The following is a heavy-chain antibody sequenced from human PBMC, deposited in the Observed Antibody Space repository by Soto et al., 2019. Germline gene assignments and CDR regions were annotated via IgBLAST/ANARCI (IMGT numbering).Heavy chain of an antibody. J-gene: IGHJ4*02. CDR1: GGTFSNYG. Sequence: QVQLVQSGAEVKMPGSSVKVSCKASGGTFSNYGISWVRQAPGQGLEWVGGIIPILGSTKSAQSFQGRVTFTAGESTTTAYMELSSLTSEDTAVYYCARDRWSDSSGYYYESAYWGQGTLVTVSS. V-gene: IGHV1-69*01. D-gene: IGHD3-22*01. CDR3: ARDRWSDSSGYYYESAY. CDR2: IIPILGST.